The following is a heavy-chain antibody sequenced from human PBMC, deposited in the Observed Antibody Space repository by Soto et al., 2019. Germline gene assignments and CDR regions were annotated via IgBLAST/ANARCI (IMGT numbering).Heavy chain of an antibody. CDR2: ISGSGGST. CDR1: GFTFSSYA. V-gene: IGHV3-23*01. Sequence: EVQLLEAGGGLVQPGGSLRLSCAASGFTFSSYAMSWVRQAPGKGLECVSAISGSGGSTYYADSGRGRFTISRDNSKNTLYLQMNSLIAEDTSVYYYAKGQPRGYCTIGVCYTDDYWGQGTLVTVSS. CDR3: AKGQPRGYCTIGVCYTDDY. D-gene: IGHD2-8*01. J-gene: IGHJ4*02.